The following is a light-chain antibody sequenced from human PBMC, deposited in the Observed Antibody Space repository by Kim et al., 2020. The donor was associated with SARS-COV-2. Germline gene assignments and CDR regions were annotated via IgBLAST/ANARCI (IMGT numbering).Light chain of an antibody. Sequence: AYVGDRVTITCRASQSISSYLNWYQQKPGKAPKLLIYAASSLQSGVPSRFSGSGSVTDFTLTITSLQPEDFATYHCQQSYSTPLTFGGGTKVDIK. CDR1: QSISSY. J-gene: IGKJ4*01. CDR3: QQSYSTPLT. V-gene: IGKV1-39*01. CDR2: AAS.